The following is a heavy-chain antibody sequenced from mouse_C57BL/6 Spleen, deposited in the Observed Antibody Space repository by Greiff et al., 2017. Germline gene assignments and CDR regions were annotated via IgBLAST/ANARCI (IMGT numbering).Heavy chain of an antibody. D-gene: IGHD2-4*01. CDR1: GFTFSSYG. V-gene: IGHV5-6*01. Sequence: EVKLVESGGDLVKPGGSLKLSCAASGFTFSSYGMSWARQTPDKRLEWVATISSGGSYTYYPDSVKGRFTISRDNAKNTLYLQMSSLKSEDTAMYYCASQSDYDWFAYWGQGTLVTVSA. J-gene: IGHJ3*01. CDR3: ASQSDYDWFAY. CDR2: ISSGGSYT.